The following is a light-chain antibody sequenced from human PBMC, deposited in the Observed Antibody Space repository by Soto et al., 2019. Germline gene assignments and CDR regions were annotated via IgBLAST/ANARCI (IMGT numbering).Light chain of an antibody. CDR2: DAS. J-gene: IGKJ1*01. V-gene: IGKV1-5*01. CDR3: QQYNSYSPWT. CDR1: QSISHW. Sequence: DIQMTQSPSTLSASVGDRVTITCRASQSISHWLAWYQQKPGKAPKLLIYDASTLESGVPSRFSGSGSGTELTLTISSLQPDDFATYHCQQYNSYSPWTFGQGTKVEIK.